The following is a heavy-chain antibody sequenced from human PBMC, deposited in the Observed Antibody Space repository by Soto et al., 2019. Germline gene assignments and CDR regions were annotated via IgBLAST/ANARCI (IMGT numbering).Heavy chain of an antibody. D-gene: IGHD3-16*01. Sequence: QVQLVQSGAEVKKPGSSVKVSCKASGGTFSNYPITWVRRAPGQGLEWLGGIIPIFGKADYTQKFQGRVTITADEPTSTADMEIRCLRSEDTAGYYWGGRGEYYDENLPHYYFFGMHVWGPGTTVTVSS. CDR1: GGTFSNYP. J-gene: IGHJ6*02. CDR3: GGRGEYYDENLPHYYFFGMHV. CDR2: IIPIFGKA. V-gene: IGHV1-69*01.